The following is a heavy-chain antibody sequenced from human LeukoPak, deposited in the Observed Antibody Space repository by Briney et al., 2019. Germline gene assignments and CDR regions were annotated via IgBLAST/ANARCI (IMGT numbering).Heavy chain of an antibody. J-gene: IGHJ5*01. CDR1: GDSISSYY. Sequence: SESLSLTCTVSGDSISSYYWSWIRQPPGKGLEWIGNISYSGSTYNPSLKSRVTISLDTSKNQFFLKLSSVTVADTAVYYCARLYFYGSGNSNWFDSWGQGTLVTVSS. V-gene: IGHV4-59*12. D-gene: IGHD3-10*01. CDR2: ISYSGST. CDR3: ARLYFYGSGNSNWFDS.